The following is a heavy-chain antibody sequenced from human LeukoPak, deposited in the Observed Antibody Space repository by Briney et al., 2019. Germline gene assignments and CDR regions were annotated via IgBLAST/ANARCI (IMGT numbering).Heavy chain of an antibody. CDR1: GFTFSGSA. J-gene: IGHJ3*02. D-gene: IGHD3-22*01. V-gene: IGHV3-73*01. Sequence: GGSLKLSCAASGFTFSGSAMHWVRQASGKGLEWVGRIRSKAHTYATSYAASVKGRFTISRDDSKNTAYLQMDSLKTEDTAVYYCRSTSGYDNSGSGDAFDIWGQGTMVTVSS. CDR3: RSTSGYDNSGSGDAFDI. CDR2: IRSKAHTYAT.